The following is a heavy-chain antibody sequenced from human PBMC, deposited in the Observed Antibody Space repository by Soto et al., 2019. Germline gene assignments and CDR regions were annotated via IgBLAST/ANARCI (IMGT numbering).Heavy chain of an antibody. Sequence: SETLSLTCTVSGGSISSSSYYWGWIRQPPGKGLEWIGSICYSGSTYYNPSLKSRVTISVDTSKNQFSLKLSSVTAADTAVYYCASRSYYYYYYGMDVWGQGTTVTVSS. CDR2: ICYSGST. CDR1: GGSISSSSYY. J-gene: IGHJ6*02. D-gene: IGHD3-16*02. V-gene: IGHV4-39*01. CDR3: ASRSYYYYYYGMDV.